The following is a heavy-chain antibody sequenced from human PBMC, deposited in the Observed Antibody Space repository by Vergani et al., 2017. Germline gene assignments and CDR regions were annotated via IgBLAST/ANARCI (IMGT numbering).Heavy chain of an antibody. CDR3: AREYFDWFDAFDI. CDR1: GGSISSGSYY. D-gene: IGHD3-9*01. J-gene: IGHJ3*02. CDR2: IYTSGST. Sequence: QVQLQESGPGLVKPSQTLSLTCTVSGGSISSGSYYWSWIRQPAGKGLEWIGRIYTSGSTNYNPSLKSRVTISVDTSKNQFSLKLSSVTAADTAVYYCAREYFDWFDAFDIWGQGTMVIVSS. V-gene: IGHV4-61*02.